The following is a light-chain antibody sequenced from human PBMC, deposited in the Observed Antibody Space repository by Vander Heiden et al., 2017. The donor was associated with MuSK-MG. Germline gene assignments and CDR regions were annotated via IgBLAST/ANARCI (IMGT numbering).Light chain of an antibody. CDR1: NIGSKS. V-gene: IGLV3-21*02. CDR3: QVWDSSSVV. CDR2: DDS. J-gene: IGLJ2*01. Sequence: YVLTQPPSVSVAPGQTDRITCGGNNIGSKSVHWYQQKPGQAPVLVVYDDSDRPSGIPGRFSGSNSGNTATLTISRVEAGDEADYYCQVWDSSSVVFGGGTKLTVL.